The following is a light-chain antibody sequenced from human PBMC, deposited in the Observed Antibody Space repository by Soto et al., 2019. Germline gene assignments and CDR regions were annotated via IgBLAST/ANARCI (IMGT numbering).Light chain of an antibody. CDR1: QDIRND. Sequence: DIQMTQSPSSLSASVGDRVTITCRASQDIRNDLGWYQQNPGKAPKRLIYAASSLQSGVPSRFSGSGSGTEFTLTISSMQPEYFATYYCLQQNSFSWTFGQGTKVEIK. V-gene: IGKV1-17*01. CDR3: LQQNSFSWT. J-gene: IGKJ1*01. CDR2: AAS.